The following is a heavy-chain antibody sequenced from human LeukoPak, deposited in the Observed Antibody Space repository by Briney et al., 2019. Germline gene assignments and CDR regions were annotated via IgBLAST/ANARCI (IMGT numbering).Heavy chain of an antibody. CDR2: ISTYNGNT. J-gene: IGHJ4*02. Sequence: ASVKVSCKASGYSLTSYGISWVRPAPGQGLEWLGWISTYNGNTNYAQKFQGRVTMTTDTSTSTGYMELRSLRSDDTAVYYCARIISGSWKNLDYWGQGTLVIVSS. CDR3: ARIISGSWKNLDY. D-gene: IGHD6-13*01. CDR1: GYSLTSYG. V-gene: IGHV1-18*01.